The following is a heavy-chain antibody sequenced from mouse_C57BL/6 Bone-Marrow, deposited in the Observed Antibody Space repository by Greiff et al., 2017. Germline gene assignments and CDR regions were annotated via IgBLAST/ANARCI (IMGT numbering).Heavy chain of an antibody. CDR1: GYTFTSYW. V-gene: IGHV1-53*01. CDR2: INPSNGGT. J-gene: IGHJ1*03. D-gene: IGHD2-3*01. Sequence: VQLQQPGTELVKPGASVKLSCKASGYTFTSYWMHWVKQRPGQGLEWIGNINPSNGGTNYNEKFKSKATLTVDKSSSTAYMQLSSLTSEDSAVYYCARDGYYFYWYFDVWGTGTTVTVSS. CDR3: ARDGYYFYWYFDV.